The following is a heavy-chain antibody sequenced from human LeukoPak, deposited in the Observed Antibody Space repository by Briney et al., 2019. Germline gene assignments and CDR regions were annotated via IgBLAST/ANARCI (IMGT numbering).Heavy chain of an antibody. CDR1: GFSFSTYW. J-gene: IGHJ4*02. V-gene: IGHV3-7*05. Sequence: PGGSLRLSCAASGFSFSTYWMSWVRQAPGKGLEWVANIKQDGNEKYYMDSVKGRFTISRDNSKNALYLRMNSLRAEGTAVYYCAHWGSSGPFDYWGQGTLVTVSS. D-gene: IGHD6-6*01. CDR3: AHWGSSGPFDY. CDR2: IKQDGNEK.